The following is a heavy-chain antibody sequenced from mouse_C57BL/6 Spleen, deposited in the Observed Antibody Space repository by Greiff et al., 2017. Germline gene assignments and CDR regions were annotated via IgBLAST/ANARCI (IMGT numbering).Heavy chain of an antibody. J-gene: IGHJ4*01. CDR2: ISSGSSTI. V-gene: IGHV5-17*01. CDR3: ARCRDGYCDYYAMDY. Sequence: EVQVVESGGGLVKPGGSLKLSCAASGFTFSDYGMHWVRQAPEKGLEWVAYISSGSSTIYYADTVKGRFTISRDNAKNTLFLQMTSLRSEDTAMYYCARCRDGYCDYYAMDYWGQGTSVTVSA. D-gene: IGHD2-3*01. CDR1: GFTFSDYG.